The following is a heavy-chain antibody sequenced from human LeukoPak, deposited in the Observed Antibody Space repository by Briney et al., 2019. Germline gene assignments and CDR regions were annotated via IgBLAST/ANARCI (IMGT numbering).Heavy chain of an antibody. CDR1: GYTFTSYG. D-gene: IGHD3-10*01. J-gene: IGHJ6*02. CDR3: ANGLHPHYYYYGLAV. Sequence: ASVKVSCKASGYTFTSYGLSWVRQAPGQGLEWMGWINSAKGETKYAQRLQDRVTMTADTSTKTAYMELRSLTSDDTAIYYCANGLHPHYYYYGLAVWGQGTTVTVSS. V-gene: IGHV1-18*01. CDR2: INSAKGET.